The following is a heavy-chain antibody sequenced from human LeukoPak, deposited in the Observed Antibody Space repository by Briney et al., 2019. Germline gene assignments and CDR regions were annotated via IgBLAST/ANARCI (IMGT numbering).Heavy chain of an antibody. J-gene: IGHJ4*02. CDR2: IIPIFGTA. CDR3: ARAHYYDSSGYYYFDY. CDR1: GYTFTGYG. D-gene: IGHD3-22*01. Sequence: SVKVSCKASGYTFTGYGISWVRQAPGQGLEWMGEIIPIFGTANYAQKFQGRVTITADESTSTAYMELSSLRSEDTAVYYCARAHYYDSSGYYYFDYWGQGTLVTVSS. V-gene: IGHV1-69*13.